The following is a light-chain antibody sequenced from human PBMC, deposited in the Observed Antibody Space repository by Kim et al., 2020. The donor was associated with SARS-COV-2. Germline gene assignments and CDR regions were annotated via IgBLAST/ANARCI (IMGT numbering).Light chain of an antibody. Sequence: PGQTARITCSGDALPKQDVYWFQQKPGQAPVVVIYEDTERPSGIPERFSGSTSGTTVTLTISGVQAEDEADYYCQSADSSDTFWVFGGGTQLTVL. CDR1: ALPKQD. CDR3: QSADSSDTFWV. CDR2: EDT. V-gene: IGLV3-25*03. J-gene: IGLJ3*02.